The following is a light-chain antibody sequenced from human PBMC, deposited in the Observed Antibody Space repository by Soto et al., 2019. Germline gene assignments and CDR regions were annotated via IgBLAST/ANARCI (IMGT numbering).Light chain of an antibody. CDR1: QGIRND. V-gene: IGKV1-39*01. CDR3: QQTYSTFVS. CDR2: DAS. J-gene: IGKJ4*01. Sequence: DTQMTQSPSSLSASVGDRVTITCRASQGIRNDLGWYQQKPGKAPNLLIYDASSLQSGVPSRFSGSGSGTDFTLTISSLQPEDFGTYYCQQTYSTFVSFGGGTKVDIK.